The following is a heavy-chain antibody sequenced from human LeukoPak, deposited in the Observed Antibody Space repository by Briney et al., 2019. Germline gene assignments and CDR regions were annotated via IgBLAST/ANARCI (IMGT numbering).Heavy chain of an antibody. D-gene: IGHD3-3*01. CDR2: ISSSSSYI. CDR1: GFTFSSYS. V-gene: IGHV3-21*01. J-gene: IGHJ4*02. CDR3: ARAGHYDFWSGYYKGNDY. Sequence: GGSLRLSCAASGFTFSSYSMNWVRQAPGKGLEWVSSISSSSSYIYYADSVKGRFTISRDNAKNSLYLQMNSLRAEDTAVYYCARAGHYDFWSGYYKGNDYWGQGTLVTVSS.